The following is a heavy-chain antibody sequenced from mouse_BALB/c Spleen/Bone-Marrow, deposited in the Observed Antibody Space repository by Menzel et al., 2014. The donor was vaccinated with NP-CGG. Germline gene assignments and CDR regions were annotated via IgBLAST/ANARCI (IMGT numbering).Heavy chain of an antibody. D-gene: IGHD2-14*01. V-gene: IGHV5-6-2*01. J-gene: IGHJ4*01. Sequence: EVQLVESGGGLVKLGGSLKLSCAASGFTFSSYYMSWVRQIPEKRLKLVAAINSDGGSTYYPDTVKGRFTISRDNAKNTLYLQMSSLKSEDTAFYYCARQSRYEDYYAMDYWGQGTSVTVSS. CDR1: GFTFSSYY. CDR2: INSDGGST. CDR3: ARQSRYEDYYAMDY.